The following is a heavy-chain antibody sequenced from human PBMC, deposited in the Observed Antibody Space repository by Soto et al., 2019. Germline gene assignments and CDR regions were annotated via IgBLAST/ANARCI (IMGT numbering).Heavy chain of an antibody. V-gene: IGHV1-18*01. J-gene: IGHJ6*02. CDR2: INGYTGNT. CDR1: GYTFTSYG. D-gene: IGHD3-16*01. CDR3: ARSWVTGKGGVDD. Sequence: ASVKVSCKASGYTFTSYGLSWVRQAPGQGLEWMGWINGYTGNTNYAQKFQGRVTMTTDTSTNTAYLDLWTLISDDTAVYYCARSWVTGKGGVDDWGQGTTVTVPS.